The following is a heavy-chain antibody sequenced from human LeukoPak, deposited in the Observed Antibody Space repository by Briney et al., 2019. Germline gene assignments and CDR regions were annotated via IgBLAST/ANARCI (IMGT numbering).Heavy chain of an antibody. CDR3: EKVPVFSLTISEVVTDDAFDI. D-gene: IGHD3-3*01. V-gene: IGHV3-23*01. J-gene: IGHJ3*02. CDR1: GFTFSSYA. Sequence: GGSLRLSCAASGFTFSSYAMSWVRQAPGKGLEWVSAISGSGGSTYYADSVKGRFTISRDNSKNTLYLQMNSLRAEDTAVYYCEKVPVFSLTISEVVTDDAFDIWGQGTIVTVSS. CDR2: ISGSGGST.